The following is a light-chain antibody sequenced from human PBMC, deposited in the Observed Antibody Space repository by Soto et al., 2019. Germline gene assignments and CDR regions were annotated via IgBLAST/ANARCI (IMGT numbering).Light chain of an antibody. CDR3: SSFTSSVTSV. Sequence: LIEPASVSGSPGQSITISCTGTSSDVGGHNSVSWYRQDPGKAPKLMIYDVSNRPSGVSDRFSGSKSGNTASLTISGLQIEDEADYYCSSFTSSVTSVFGTGTKVTVL. CDR1: SSDVGGHNS. V-gene: IGLV2-14*01. CDR2: DVS. J-gene: IGLJ1*01.